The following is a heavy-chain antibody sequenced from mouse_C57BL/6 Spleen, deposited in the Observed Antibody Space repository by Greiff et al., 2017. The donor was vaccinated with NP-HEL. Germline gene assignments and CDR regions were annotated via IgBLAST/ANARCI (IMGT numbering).Heavy chain of an antibody. J-gene: IGHJ1*03. D-gene: IGHD2-1*01. CDR1: GFNIKDDY. CDR3: TTRGVGNYGNFDV. CDR2: IDPENGDT. Sequence: EVQLQQPGAELVRPGASVKLSCTASGFNIKDDYMHWVKQRPEQGLEWIGWIDPENGDTEYASKFQGKATITADTSSNTAYLQLSSLTSEDTAVYYCTTRGVGNYGNFDVWGTGTTVTVSS. V-gene: IGHV14-4*01.